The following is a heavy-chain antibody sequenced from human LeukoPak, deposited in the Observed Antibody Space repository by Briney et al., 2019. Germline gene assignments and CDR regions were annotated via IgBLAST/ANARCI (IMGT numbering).Heavy chain of an antibody. CDR2: IYTSGST. Sequence: SQTLSPTCTVSGGSISSGSYYWSWIRQPAGKGLEWIGRIYTSGSTNYNPSLKSRVTISVDTSKNQFSLKLSSVTAADTAVYYCARVSIAARLDYYYMDVWGKGTTVTVSS. V-gene: IGHV4-61*02. J-gene: IGHJ6*03. CDR3: ARVSIAARLDYYYMDV. CDR1: GGSISSGSYY. D-gene: IGHD6-6*01.